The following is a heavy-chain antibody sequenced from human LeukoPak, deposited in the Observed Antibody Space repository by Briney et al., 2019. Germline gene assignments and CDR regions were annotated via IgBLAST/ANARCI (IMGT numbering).Heavy chain of an antibody. J-gene: IGHJ4*02. Sequence: GGSLRLSCVASGLTVSSYSMNWVRQAPGKGLEWVSLIYGGGNTYYADSVKGRFTISRDNSKNTLYLQMNSLRAEDTAVYYCARRGDGGRSFDYWGQGTLVTVSS. CDR1: GLTVSSYS. V-gene: IGHV3-53*01. CDR3: ARRGDGGRSFDY. CDR2: IYGGGNT. D-gene: IGHD4-23*01.